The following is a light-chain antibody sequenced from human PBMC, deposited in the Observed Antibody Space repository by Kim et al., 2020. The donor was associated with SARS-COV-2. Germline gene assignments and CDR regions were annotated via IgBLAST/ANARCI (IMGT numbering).Light chain of an antibody. J-gene: IGLJ1*01. V-gene: IGLV1-40*01. CDR1: SSNIGADYD. CDR3: QSYDSSLSGYV. Sequence: QWVTISCTGSSSNIGADYDVHWYQQLPGTAPKLLIYGNSNRPSGVPDRFSGSKSGTSASLAITGLQAEDEADYYCQSYDSSLSGYVFGTGTKVTVL. CDR2: GNS.